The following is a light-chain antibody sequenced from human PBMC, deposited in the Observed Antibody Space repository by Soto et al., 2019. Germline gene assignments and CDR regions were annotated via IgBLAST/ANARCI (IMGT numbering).Light chain of an antibody. V-gene: IGKV3-15*01. CDR3: QQYNNWRIT. Sequence: EMVLTQSQATLSVSPGERATLSCRASQSVSSNLAWYQQKPGQAPRLLIYGASTRATGIPARFSGSGSGTEFTLTISSLQSEDFAVYYCQQYNNWRITFGQGTRLEIK. J-gene: IGKJ5*01. CDR2: GAS. CDR1: QSVSSN.